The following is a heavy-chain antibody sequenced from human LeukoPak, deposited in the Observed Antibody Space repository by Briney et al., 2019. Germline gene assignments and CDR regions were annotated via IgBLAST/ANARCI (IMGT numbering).Heavy chain of an antibody. CDR2: VYRSGDT. D-gene: IGHD2-15*01. Sequence: SETLSLTCSVPGGSISTYYWSWIRQPAGKGLEWIGRVYRSGDTNYNPSLKSRLTMSVDTSKNQISLRLRSVTAADTAVYYCARGWYCSGGSCYFFDYWGQGTLVTVSS. J-gene: IGHJ4*02. V-gene: IGHV4-4*07. CDR3: ARGWYCSGGSCYFFDY. CDR1: GGSISTYY.